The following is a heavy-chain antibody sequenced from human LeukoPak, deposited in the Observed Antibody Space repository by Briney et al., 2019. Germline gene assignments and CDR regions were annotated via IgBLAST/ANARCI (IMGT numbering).Heavy chain of an antibody. Sequence: PGGSLRLSCAASGFTFSSYGMHWVRQAPGKGLEGVAFIRYDGSNKYYADSVKGRFTISRDNSKNTLYLQMNSLRAEDTAVYYCAKVVWSDNNWFDSWGQGSLVTVSS. CDR2: IRYDGSNK. J-gene: IGHJ5*01. D-gene: IGHD3-3*01. CDR1: GFTFSSYG. V-gene: IGHV3-30*02. CDR3: AKVVWSDNNWFDS.